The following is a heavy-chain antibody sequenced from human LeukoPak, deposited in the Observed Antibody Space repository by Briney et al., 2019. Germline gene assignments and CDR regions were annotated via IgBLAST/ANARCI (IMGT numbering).Heavy chain of an antibody. Sequence: GGSLRLSCEGSGFTFSSSWIHWVRQAPGKGLVWVARMNSDGTTTNYADSVKGRFTISRDNAKNTLYLQMNSLTVDDTAVYYCARDYRSSSGWTVDYWGQGTLVTVSS. J-gene: IGHJ4*02. CDR3: ARDYRSSSGWTVDY. D-gene: IGHD6-19*01. CDR1: GFTFSSSW. CDR2: MNSDGTTT. V-gene: IGHV3-74*01.